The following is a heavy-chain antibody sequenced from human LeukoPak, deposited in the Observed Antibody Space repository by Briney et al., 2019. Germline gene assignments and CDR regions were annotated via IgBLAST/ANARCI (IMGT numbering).Heavy chain of an antibody. CDR3: ARRGTRDLGD. CDR2: INHRVST. CDR1: GDSFSGYY. Sequence: SETLSLTCAVYGDSFSGYYWSWIRHPPGKGLEWIGEINHRVSTNCNPSLKSRVTISVDTSKNQFSLKLSSVTAADTAVYYCARRGTRDLGDWGQETLVTVSS. J-gene: IGHJ4*02. D-gene: IGHD3-16*01. V-gene: IGHV4-34*01.